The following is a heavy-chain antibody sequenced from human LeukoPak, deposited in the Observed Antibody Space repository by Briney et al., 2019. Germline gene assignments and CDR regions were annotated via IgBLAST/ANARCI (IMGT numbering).Heavy chain of an antibody. J-gene: IGHJ5*02. CDR3: AKDYTMIVVSNWFDP. Sequence: GGSLRLSCAASGFTFSSYGMHWVRQAPGKGLEWVAVISYDGGNKYYADSVKGRFTISRDNSKNTLYLQMNSLRAEDTAVYYCAKDYTMIVVSNWFDPWGQGTLVTVSS. CDR2: ISYDGGNK. CDR1: GFTFSSYG. D-gene: IGHD3-22*01. V-gene: IGHV3-30*18.